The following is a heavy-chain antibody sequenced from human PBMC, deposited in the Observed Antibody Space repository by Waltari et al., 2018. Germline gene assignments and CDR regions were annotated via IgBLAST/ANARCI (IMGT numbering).Heavy chain of an antibody. Sequence: QVQLVQSGAEVRKPGSSVRISCKPSGGTFSSWAFSWVRQAPGQGLEWVGSVIPVFGTSSSAQRFQGRVSITADKSTTTIHMELNSLTSDDAAVYYCAKDTDWYLDYWGQGTLVTVSS. J-gene: IGHJ4*02. CDR1: GGTFSSWA. V-gene: IGHV1-69*14. CDR2: VIPVFGTS. CDR3: AKDTDWYLDY. D-gene: IGHD2-21*01.